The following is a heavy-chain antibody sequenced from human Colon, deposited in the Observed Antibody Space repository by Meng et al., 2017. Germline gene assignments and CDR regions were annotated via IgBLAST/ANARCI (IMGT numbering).Heavy chain of an antibody. J-gene: IGHJ5*02. Sequence: VTVQGYGPGLLKPSPYPSLTCTVSGGSLSSDTYYWTWIRQDPGKGLELIGIINHSGSTYYHPSLKSRVTMSLDTSKQQFSLKLISVTAADTAVYFCARGLNEGGLAHNWFDPWGQGTLVTVSS. CDR2: INHSGST. CDR3: ARGLNEGGLAHNWFDP. D-gene: IGHD1-1*01. V-gene: IGHV4-31*03. CDR1: GGSLSSDTYY.